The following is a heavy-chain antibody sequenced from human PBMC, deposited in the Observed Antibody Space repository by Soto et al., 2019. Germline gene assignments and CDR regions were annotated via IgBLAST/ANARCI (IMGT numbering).Heavy chain of an antibody. Sequence: SETLSLTCTVSGGSISSYYWSWIRRPPGKGLEWIGYIYYSGSTNYNPSLKSRVTISVDTSKNQFSLKLSSVTAADTAVYYCARDRRHVLRYFDWLLPWDYYYGMDVWGQGTTVTVSS. J-gene: IGHJ6*02. CDR3: ARDRRHVLRYFDWLLPWDYYYGMDV. D-gene: IGHD3-9*01. CDR1: GGSISSYY. CDR2: IYYSGST. V-gene: IGHV4-59*01.